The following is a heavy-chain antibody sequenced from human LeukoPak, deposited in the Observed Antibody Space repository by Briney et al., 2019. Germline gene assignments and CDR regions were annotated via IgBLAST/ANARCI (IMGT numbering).Heavy chain of an antibody. D-gene: IGHD1-26*01. CDR1: GYSFTTYW. V-gene: IGHV5-51*01. Sequence: GESLKISCKGSGYSFTTYWIAWVRQMPGKGLEWMGFIYPGDSDTKYSPSFQGQVTISADKSINTAYLQWSSLKASDTAMYYCARQGGSYYAGYWGQGTLVTVSS. CDR3: ARQGGSYYAGY. J-gene: IGHJ4*02. CDR2: IYPGDSDT.